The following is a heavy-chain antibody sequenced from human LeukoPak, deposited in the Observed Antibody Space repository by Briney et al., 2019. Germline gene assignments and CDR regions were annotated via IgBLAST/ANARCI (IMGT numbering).Heavy chain of an antibody. Sequence: GGSLRLPCAVSGFTFSSYSMSWVRQAPGKGLEWVSSISSSGTYKYYADSVKGRFTISRDNSKNTLYLQMNSLRAEDTAVYYCAKVAGGGYSYGLDYWGQGTLVTVSS. D-gene: IGHD5-18*01. CDR3: AKVAGGGYSYGLDY. J-gene: IGHJ4*02. V-gene: IGHV3-21*04. CDR1: GFTFSSYS. CDR2: ISSSGTYK.